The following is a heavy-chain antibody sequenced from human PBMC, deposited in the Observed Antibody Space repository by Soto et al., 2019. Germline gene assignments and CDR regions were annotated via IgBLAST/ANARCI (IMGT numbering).Heavy chain of an antibody. D-gene: IGHD6-19*01. CDR2: IYYSGST. V-gene: IGHV4-39*01. J-gene: IGHJ4*02. CDR1: GGSISSSSYY. CDR3: ARHRAYSSGWSEGEYYFDY. Sequence: SETLSLTCTVSGGSISSSSYYWGWIRQPPGKGLEWIGSIYYSGSTYYNPPLKSRVTISVDTSKNQFSLKLSSVTAADTAVYYCARHRAYSSGWSEGEYYFDYWGQGTLVTVSS.